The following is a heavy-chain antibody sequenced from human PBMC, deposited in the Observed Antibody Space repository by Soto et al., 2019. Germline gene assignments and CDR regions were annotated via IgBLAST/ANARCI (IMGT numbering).Heavy chain of an antibody. CDR1: GFTFSSYS. D-gene: IGHD4-4*01. CDR2: ISSSSSTI. Sequence: EVQLVESGGGLVQPGGSLRLSCAASGFTFSSYSMNWVRQAPGKGLEWVSYISSSSSTIYYADSVKGRFTISRDNAKNPLYLQMNGLRDEDTAGYYCAREDYSDYWGHGTLVTVSS. V-gene: IGHV3-48*02. J-gene: IGHJ4*01. CDR3: AREDYSDY.